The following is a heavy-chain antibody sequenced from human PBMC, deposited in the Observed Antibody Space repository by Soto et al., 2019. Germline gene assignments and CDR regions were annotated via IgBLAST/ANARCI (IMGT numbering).Heavy chain of an antibody. CDR2: ISAVYERT. CDR3: AKGSSGEYYYYAMDV. D-gene: IGHD6-25*01. Sequence: PVGSLRLSGAASGFRFNSYAMSWVRQARGKGLEWVSGISAVYERTSYAGSVKGRFSISRDSSKNTVYLQMSSLRGEDTALYYCAKGSSGEYYYYAMDVWGPGTTVTVSS. CDR1: GFRFNSYA. J-gene: IGHJ6*02. V-gene: IGHV3-23*01.